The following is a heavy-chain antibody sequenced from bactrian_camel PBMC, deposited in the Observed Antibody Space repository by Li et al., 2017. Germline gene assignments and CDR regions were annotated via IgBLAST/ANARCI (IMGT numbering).Heavy chain of an antibody. CDR1: GATGVTYS. Sequence: VQLVESGGGTVQTGESLRLSCAASGATGVTYSMSWFRQAPGQEREAVATTHVKARGGGGWYTDSVKGRFTISLDNPNFAKNTVYLQMDSLKPGDSGVYFCAAAYGRVVSSGLANSEYNYGGQGTQVTV. D-gene: IGHD1*01. CDR2: THVKARGGGG. J-gene: IGHJ4*01. CDR3: AAAYGRVVSSGLANSEYNY. V-gene: IGHV3S31*01.